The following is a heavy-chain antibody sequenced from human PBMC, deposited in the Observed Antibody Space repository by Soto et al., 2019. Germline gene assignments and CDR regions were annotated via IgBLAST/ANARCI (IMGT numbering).Heavy chain of an antibody. D-gene: IGHD5-12*01. V-gene: IGHV3-30*04. Sequence: QVQLVESGGGVVQPGRSLRLSCTASGFTFSNYAIHWVRQAPGKGLEGVALISYDGRDEYYVDSVKGRFTISRDNSKNTLYLQMNSLRAEDTGMFYCARDSRTDGYKYDYFDYWGQGTLVTVSS. CDR1: GFTFSNYA. CDR2: ISYDGRDE. CDR3: ARDSRTDGYKYDYFDY. J-gene: IGHJ4*02.